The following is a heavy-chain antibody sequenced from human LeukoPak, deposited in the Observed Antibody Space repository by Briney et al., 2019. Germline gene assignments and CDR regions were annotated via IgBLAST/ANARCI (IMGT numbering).Heavy chain of an antibody. D-gene: IGHD6-25*01. J-gene: IGHJ5*02. CDR3: ARERVVSDYNWFDP. Sequence: SETLSLTCAVHGASFAGYSWSWIRQSPGKGLEWIGEVNRVGYTIYNPSLKSRVNISIDTSTTQFSLMLSSVTVADTAVYFCARERVVSDYNWFDPWGQGTLVTVSS. CDR2: VNRVGYT. CDR1: GASFAGYS. V-gene: IGHV4-34*01.